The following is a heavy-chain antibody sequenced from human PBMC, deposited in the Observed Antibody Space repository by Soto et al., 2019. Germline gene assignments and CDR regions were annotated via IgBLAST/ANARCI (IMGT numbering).Heavy chain of an antibody. J-gene: IGHJ4*02. Sequence: ASVKVSCKVSGYTLTELSMHWARQAPGKGLEWMGGFDPEDGETIYAQKFQGRVTMTEDTSTDTAYMELSSLRSEDTAVYYCATGVIAVAGTISDYWGQGTLVTVSS. D-gene: IGHD6-19*01. CDR1: GYTLTELS. CDR3: ATGVIAVAGTISDY. CDR2: FDPEDGET. V-gene: IGHV1-24*01.